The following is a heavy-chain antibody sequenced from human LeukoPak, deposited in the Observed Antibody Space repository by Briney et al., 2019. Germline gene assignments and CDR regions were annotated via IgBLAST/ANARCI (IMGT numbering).Heavy chain of an antibody. CDR2: ISYDGSNK. CDR1: GFTFSSYG. D-gene: IGHD2-15*01. Sequence: GGSLRLSCAASGFTFSSYGMHWVRQAPGKGLEWVAVISYDGSNKYYADSVKGRFTISRGNSKNTLYLQMNSLRAEDTAVYYCAKDAPYCSGGSCPWDYWGQGTLVTVSS. CDR3: AKDAPYCSGGSCPWDY. V-gene: IGHV3-30*18. J-gene: IGHJ4*02.